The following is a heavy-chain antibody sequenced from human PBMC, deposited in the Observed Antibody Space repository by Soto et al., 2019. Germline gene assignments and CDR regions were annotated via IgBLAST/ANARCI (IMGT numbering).Heavy chain of an antibody. CDR3: AGIGYCSSASCGYFYY. Sequence: SGPTLVNPTQTLTLTCTFSGFSLSTSGMCVSWIRQPPGKALEWLARIDWDDDKYYSTSLKTRLTISKDTSTNQVVLTMTNMDPVDTATYYCAGIGYCSSASCGYFYYWGQGTLVTVS. CDR2: IDWDDDK. J-gene: IGHJ4*02. CDR1: GFSLSTSGMC. D-gene: IGHD2-2*03. V-gene: IGHV2-70*11.